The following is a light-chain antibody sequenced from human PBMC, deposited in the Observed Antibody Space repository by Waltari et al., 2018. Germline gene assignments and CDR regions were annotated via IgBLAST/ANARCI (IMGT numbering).Light chain of an antibody. J-gene: IGKJ4*01. CDR2: GAS. V-gene: IGKV3-20*01. Sequence: EIVLTQSPGTLSVSPGERAPPSCRASQSVRSNYLAWYQHKVGQAPRLLIYGASNRATGTPDRFSGSGSGTDFTLTITRLEPEDFAVYSCQQYDSLPLTFGGGTKVEIK. CDR1: QSVRSNY. CDR3: QQYDSLPLT.